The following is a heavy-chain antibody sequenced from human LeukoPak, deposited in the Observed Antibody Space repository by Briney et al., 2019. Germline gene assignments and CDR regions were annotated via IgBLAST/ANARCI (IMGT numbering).Heavy chain of an antibody. D-gene: IGHD6-13*01. V-gene: IGHV4-59*01. CDR2: IYYSGST. J-gene: IGHJ3*02. CDR3: ARVHLGSGYSSSWYFVSDAFDI. Sequence: SETLSLTCAVYGGSFSGYYWSWIRQPPGKGLEWIGYIYYSGSTNYNPSLKSRVTISVDTSKNQFSLKLSSVTAADTAVYYCARVHLGSGYSSSWYFVSDAFDIWGQGTMVTVSS. CDR1: GGSFSGYY.